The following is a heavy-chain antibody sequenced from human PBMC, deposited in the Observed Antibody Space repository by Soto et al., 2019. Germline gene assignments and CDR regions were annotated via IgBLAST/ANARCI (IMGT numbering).Heavy chain of an antibody. CDR1: GYTFTNFG. CDR3: ARVVGCNGTRCELGGAYYYYGMDV. V-gene: IGHV1-18*01. Sequence: ASVKVSCKTSGYTFTNFGITWVRQAPGQGLEWMGWISAYNGNTNYAQNLQGRVTMTTDTPTSTAYMALRSLRSDDTAVYYCARVVGCNGTRCELGGAYYYYGMDVWGQGTTVTVSS. D-gene: IGHD2-2*01. J-gene: IGHJ6*02. CDR2: ISAYNGNT.